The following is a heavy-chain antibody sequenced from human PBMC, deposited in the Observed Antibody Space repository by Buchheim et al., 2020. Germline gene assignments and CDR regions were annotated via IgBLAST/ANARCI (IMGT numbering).Heavy chain of an antibody. D-gene: IGHD5-24*01. V-gene: IGHV1-2*04. CDR3: ARAVEDVEMATIFDY. CDR2: INPNSGGT. Sequence: QVQLVQSGAEVKKPGASVKVSCKASGYTFTGYYMHWVRQAPGQGLEGMGWINPNSGGTNYAQKFQGWVTMNRDTSISPAYMELSRLRSDDTAVYYCARAVEDVEMATIFDYWGQGTL. J-gene: IGHJ4*02. CDR1: GYTFTGYY.